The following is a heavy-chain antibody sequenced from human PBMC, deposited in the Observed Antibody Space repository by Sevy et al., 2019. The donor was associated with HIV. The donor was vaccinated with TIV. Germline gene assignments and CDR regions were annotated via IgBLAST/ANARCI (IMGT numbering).Heavy chain of an antibody. Sequence: SETLSLTCTVSGDSISGYYWSWIRQPPGKGLEWIGYFFYSWSTNYNPSLKSRVTISVDTTRNQVSLKVRSVTAADTAVYYCARGIAAPRGMDVWGQGTTVTVSS. CDR1: GDSISGYY. CDR2: FFYSWST. D-gene: IGHD6-13*01. V-gene: IGHV4-59*01. CDR3: ARGIAAPRGMDV. J-gene: IGHJ6*02.